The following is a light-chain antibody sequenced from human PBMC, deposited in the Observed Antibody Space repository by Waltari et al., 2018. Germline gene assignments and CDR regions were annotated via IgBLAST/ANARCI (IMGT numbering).Light chain of an antibody. CDR2: DVS. Sequence: QSALTQPASVSGSPGQSITISCTGTSNDIGLYDYVSWYQQYPGKAPKLIIYDVSNRPSRVLNSCTGSKPGNTASQTIAGLEAENEDDHNCSSYSRSSTLVVFGGGAKQT. J-gene: IGLJ3*02. V-gene: IGLV2-14*01. CDR1: SNDIGLYDY. CDR3: SSYSRSSTLVV.